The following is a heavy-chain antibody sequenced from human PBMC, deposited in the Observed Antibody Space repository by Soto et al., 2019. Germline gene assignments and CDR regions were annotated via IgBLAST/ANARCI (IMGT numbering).Heavy chain of an antibody. Sequence: QVQLVQSGAEVKKPGASVKVSCKASGHTFTSYDVNWVRQATGQGPEWMGWMNANSGNTGYAQKFQGRVSMTRNTSLNPAYMELSSLRSEDPAVYYCARLDGRGWSLGYWGQGTLVTVSS. CDR3: ARLDGRGWSLGY. CDR1: GHTFTSYD. CDR2: MNANSGNT. D-gene: IGHD6-19*01. V-gene: IGHV1-8*01. J-gene: IGHJ4*02.